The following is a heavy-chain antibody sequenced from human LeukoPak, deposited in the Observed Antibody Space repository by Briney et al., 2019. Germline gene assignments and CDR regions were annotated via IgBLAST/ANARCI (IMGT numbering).Heavy chain of an antibody. D-gene: IGHD4-11*01. CDR1: GFTFSSYW. Sequence: GGSLRLSCAAPGFTFSSYWMSWVRQAPGKGLECVANIKQDGSEKHYVDSVKGRFTISRDNAKNSLYLQMNSLRAEDTAVYYCARGRTTGEYWGQGTLVTVSS. V-gene: IGHV3-7*01. CDR3: ARGRTTGEY. CDR2: IKQDGSEK. J-gene: IGHJ4*02.